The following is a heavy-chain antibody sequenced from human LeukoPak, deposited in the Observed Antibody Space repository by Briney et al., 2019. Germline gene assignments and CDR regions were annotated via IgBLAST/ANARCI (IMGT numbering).Heavy chain of an antibody. V-gene: IGHV3-30-3*01. CDR2: ISYDGINK. CDR1: GFSFSGYA. Sequence: GGSLRLSCAASGFSFSGYALHWVRQAPGKGLEWVSLISYDGINKNYADSVKGRFTISRDNSKNTRYLQMNSLRDEDTAVYYCSRDRVPYENSHYYWAFDYWGQGTLVTVSS. D-gene: IGHD3-22*01. J-gene: IGHJ4*02. CDR3: SRDRVPYENSHYYWAFDY.